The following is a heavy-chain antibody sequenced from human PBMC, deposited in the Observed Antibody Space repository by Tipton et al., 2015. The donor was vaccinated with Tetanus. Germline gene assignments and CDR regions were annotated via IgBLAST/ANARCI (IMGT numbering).Heavy chain of an antibody. CDR1: GGSISGPNW. D-gene: IGHD6-13*01. CDR2: VVVGDS. Sequence: TLSLTCAVTGGSISGPNWWSWVRQIPGKGLEWIGEVVVGDSNYNPSLKSRVTISLDKSKNEISLRLRSVTAADTAVYYCARGTWLYTSTYHRHWLDPWGQGTLVTVSS. CDR3: ARGTWLYTSTYHRHWLDP. V-gene: IGHV4-4*02. J-gene: IGHJ5*02.